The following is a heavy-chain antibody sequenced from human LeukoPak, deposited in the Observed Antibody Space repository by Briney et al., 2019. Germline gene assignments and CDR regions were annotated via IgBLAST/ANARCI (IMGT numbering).Heavy chain of an antibody. D-gene: IGHD4-11*01. J-gene: IGHJ6*02. CDR2: IHPSGSI. Sequence: SETLSLTCGVYGGSFSGNYWSWIRQSPGRGLEWIGEIHPSGSINYNPSLESRVTISVDTSKNQFSLKLSSVTAADTAVYYCARHRGDDYSNYLYYYYGMDVWGQGTTVTVSS. V-gene: IGHV4-34*01. CDR1: GGSFSGNY. CDR3: ARHRGDDYSNYLYYYYGMDV.